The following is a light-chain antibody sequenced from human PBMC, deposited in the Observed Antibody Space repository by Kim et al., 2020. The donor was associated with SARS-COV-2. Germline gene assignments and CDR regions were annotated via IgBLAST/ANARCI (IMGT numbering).Light chain of an antibody. CDR3: QQSNSVPDT. Sequence: DIQMTQSPSSLSASVGDRVTITCRASQSISSHLNWYQQKPGKAPKLLIYGAARLQGGVPSGFSGSGFGTGFTLTISSLQPEDIATYYCQQSNSVPDTFGGGTKVEIK. J-gene: IGKJ4*01. V-gene: IGKV1-39*01. CDR1: QSISSH. CDR2: GAA.